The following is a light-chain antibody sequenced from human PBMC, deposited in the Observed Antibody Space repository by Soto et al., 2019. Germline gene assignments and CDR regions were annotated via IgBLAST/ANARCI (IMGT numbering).Light chain of an antibody. CDR1: QSVSSSY. J-gene: IGKJ1*01. V-gene: IGKV3-20*01. CDR3: QQYGSSPWT. Sequence: EIVLTQSPGTLSLSPRERATLSCRASQSVSSSYLAWYQQKPGQAPRLLIYAASSRATGIPDRFSGGGSGTDFTLTISRLEPEDFAVYYCQQYGSSPWTFGQGTKVEIK. CDR2: AAS.